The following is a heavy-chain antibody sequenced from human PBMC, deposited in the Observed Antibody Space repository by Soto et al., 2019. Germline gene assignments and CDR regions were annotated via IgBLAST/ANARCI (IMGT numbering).Heavy chain of an antibody. CDR2: ISYDGSNK. V-gene: IGHV3-30*18. J-gene: IGHJ6*02. D-gene: IGHD6-13*01. CDR1: GFTFSSYG. CDR3: AKDLTLIAAAGTYYYYGMDV. Sequence: GSLRLSCAAPGFTFSSYGMHWVRQAPGKGLEWVAVISYDGSNKYYADSVKGRFTIPRDNSKNTLYLQMNSLRAEDTAVYYCAKDLTLIAAAGTYYYYGMDVWGQGTTVTVSS.